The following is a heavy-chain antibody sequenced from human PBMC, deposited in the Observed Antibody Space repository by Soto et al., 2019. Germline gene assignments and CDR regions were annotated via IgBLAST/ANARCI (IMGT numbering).Heavy chain of an antibody. D-gene: IGHD2-15*01. Sequence: EVQLLESGGGLVQPGGSLILSCAASGFTFSTYAMSWVRQAPGKGLEWVSAISGSGSGTYYADSVKGRFTISRDNSKNTLYLQMNSLRAEDTAVYYCTKGGGSCCFDCWGQGTLVTVSS. V-gene: IGHV3-23*01. J-gene: IGHJ4*02. CDR2: ISGSGSGT. CDR1: GFTFSTYA. CDR3: TKGGGSCCFDC.